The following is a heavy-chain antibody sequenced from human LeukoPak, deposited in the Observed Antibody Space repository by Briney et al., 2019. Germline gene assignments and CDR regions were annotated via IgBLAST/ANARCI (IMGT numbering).Heavy chain of an antibody. CDR3: ARRRVGLENVFDI. CDR1: GYSFNTHW. CDR2: IYPGDSDT. V-gene: IGHV5-51*01. J-gene: IGHJ3*02. Sequence: GESPKISCKSPGYSFNTHWHGWARQMPGEGLEGMVIIYPGDSDTRYSPCFQGQVTISTDKSISTAYLQWSSLKASDTAMYYCARRRVGLENVFDIWGQGTMVTVSS. D-gene: IGHD6-19*01.